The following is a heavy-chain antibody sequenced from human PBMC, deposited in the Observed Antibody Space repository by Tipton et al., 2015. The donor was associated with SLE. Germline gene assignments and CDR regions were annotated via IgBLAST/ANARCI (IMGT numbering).Heavy chain of an antibody. V-gene: IGHV4-59*01. J-gene: IGHJ4*02. Sequence: TLSLTCTVSGGSTTNYYWSWIRQPPGKGLEWIGYIYNSGGTNYNPSLKSRVTISIDTSKNQFSLNLTSVTAADTAVYYCARATSTLWYFDCWGQGTLVTVSS. D-gene: IGHD2-21*01. CDR3: ARATSTLWYFDC. CDR1: GGSTTNYY. CDR2: IYNSGGT.